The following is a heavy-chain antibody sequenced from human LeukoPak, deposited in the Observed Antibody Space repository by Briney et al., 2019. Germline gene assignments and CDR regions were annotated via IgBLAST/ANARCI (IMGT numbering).Heavy chain of an antibody. V-gene: IGHV4-59*01. CDR3: ARETYYYGMDV. CDR2: IYYSGST. CDR1: GGSISSYY. Sequence: SETLSLTCTVSGGSISSYYWSWIRQPPGKGLEWIGYIYYSGSTNYNPSLESRVTMSVDTSKNQFSLKLSSVTAADTAVFYCARETYYYGMDVWGQGTTVTVSS. J-gene: IGHJ6*02.